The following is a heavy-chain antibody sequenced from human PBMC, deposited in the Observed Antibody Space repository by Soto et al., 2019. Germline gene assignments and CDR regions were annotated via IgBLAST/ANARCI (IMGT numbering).Heavy chain of an antibody. J-gene: IGHJ4*02. D-gene: IGHD3-3*02. Sequence: GASVKVSCKASGGTFSTSTFTWVRQAPGQGLEWMGRTIPILDVADYAQDFQGRVTITADKSTSTAYMELTSLTSKDTAVYYCARHLAGNRDYRGQGTLVTVSS. CDR2: TIPILDVA. V-gene: IGHV1-69*02. CDR3: ARHLAGNRDY. CDR1: GGTFSTST.